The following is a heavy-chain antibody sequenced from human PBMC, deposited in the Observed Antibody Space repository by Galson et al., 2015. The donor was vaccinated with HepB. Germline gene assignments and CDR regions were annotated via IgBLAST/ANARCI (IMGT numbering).Heavy chain of an antibody. CDR3: AKDMEPFGVGPTHFDY. CDR2: ITGSGGST. Sequence: SLRLSCAASGFSFSSYAMSWVRQAPGKGLEWVSAITGSGGSTYYADSVKGRFTISRDNSKNTLYLQMNSLRGEDTAIYYCAKDMEPFGVGPTHFDYWGQGTLVTVS. D-gene: IGHD1-26*01. V-gene: IGHV3-23*01. J-gene: IGHJ4*02. CDR1: GFSFSSYA.